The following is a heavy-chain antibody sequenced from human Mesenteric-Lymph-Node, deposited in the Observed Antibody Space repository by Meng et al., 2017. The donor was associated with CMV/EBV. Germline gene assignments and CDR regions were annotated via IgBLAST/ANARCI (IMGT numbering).Heavy chain of an antibody. CDR3: ATEVWTEQWLESIYHYYGMDV. V-gene: IGHV3-23*01. J-gene: IGHJ6*02. D-gene: IGHD6-19*01. Sequence: GESLKISCAASGFTFSSYSMNWVRQAPGKGLEWVAGVSGSGDSKYYTDSVKGRFAISRDNSENTLYLQMHSLRAEDTAVYYCATEVWTEQWLESIYHYYGMDVWGQGTTVTVSS. CDR1: GFTFSSYS. CDR2: VSGSGDSK.